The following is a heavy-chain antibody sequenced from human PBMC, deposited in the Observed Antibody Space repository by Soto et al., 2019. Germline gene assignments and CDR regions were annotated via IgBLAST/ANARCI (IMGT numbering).Heavy chain of an antibody. J-gene: IGHJ4*02. Sequence: QVQLVQSGAEVRKPGSSVRVSCKASGGSFNRHTISWVRQAPGQGLEWMGWVSAYNGNTNYAQKLQGRVTMTTDTSTSTAYMELRSLRSDDTAVYYCARTCGTYCSFDYWGQGTLVTVSS. CDR1: GGSFNRHT. CDR2: VSAYNGNT. V-gene: IGHV1-18*01. CDR3: ARTCGTYCSFDY. D-gene: IGHD1-26*01.